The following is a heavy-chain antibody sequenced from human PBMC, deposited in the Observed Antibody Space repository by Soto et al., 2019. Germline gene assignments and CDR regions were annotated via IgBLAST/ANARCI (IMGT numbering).Heavy chain of an antibody. CDR3: ARDKITGLFDY. CDR1: GGSISGYY. Sequence: SETLSLTCTVSGGSISGYYWSWIRQPPGKGLEWIGYMYNTGSTVYNPSFKSRVTISVDTSKNQFSLKLSSVTAADTAVYYCARDKITGLFDYWGQGTLVTVSS. V-gene: IGHV4-59*12. D-gene: IGHD2-8*02. CDR2: MYNTGST. J-gene: IGHJ4*02.